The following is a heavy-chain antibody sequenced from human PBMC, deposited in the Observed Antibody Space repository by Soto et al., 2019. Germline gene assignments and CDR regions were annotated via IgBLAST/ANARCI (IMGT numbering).Heavy chain of an antibody. CDR1: GGSISSGGYY. J-gene: IGHJ6*02. D-gene: IGHD3-9*01. CDR3: ARDRTQYYDILTGYYRRGYYYGMDV. V-gene: IGHV4-31*03. CDR2: IYYSGST. Sequence: SETLSLTCTVSGGSISSGGYYWSWIRQHPGKGLEWIGYIYYSGSTYYNPSLKSRVTISVDTPKNQFSLKLSSVTAADTAVYYCARDRTQYYDILTGYYRRGYYYGMDVWGQGTTVTVS.